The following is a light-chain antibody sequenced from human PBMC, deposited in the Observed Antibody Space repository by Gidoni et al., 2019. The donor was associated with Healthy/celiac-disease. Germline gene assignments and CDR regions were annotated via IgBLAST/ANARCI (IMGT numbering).Light chain of an antibody. V-gene: IGKV3-20*01. Sequence: ESVLTQSPGTLSLSPGERATLSCRASQSVSSSYLAWYQQKPGQAPRLLIYGASIRATGIPDRFSGSGSGTDFTLTISRLEPEDFAVYYCQQYGSSPTFGQGTKVEIK. J-gene: IGKJ1*01. CDR2: GAS. CDR1: QSVSSSY. CDR3: QQYGSSPT.